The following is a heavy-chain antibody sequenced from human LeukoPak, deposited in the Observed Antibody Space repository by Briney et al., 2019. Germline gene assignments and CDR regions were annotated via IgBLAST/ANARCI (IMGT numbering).Heavy chain of an antibody. CDR1: GFTFSSSW. J-gene: IGHJ4*02. CDR3: ATVRGYSYANEYHFES. V-gene: IGHV3-74*01. Sequence: GGSLRLSCAASGFTFSSSWMHWVRQTPGKGLVWVSRINSVGSSTNYADSVKGRFTISRDNSKNTLYLQMNSLRAGDTAVYYCATVRGYSYANEYHFESWGQGTPVTVSS. CDR2: INSVGSST. D-gene: IGHD5-18*01.